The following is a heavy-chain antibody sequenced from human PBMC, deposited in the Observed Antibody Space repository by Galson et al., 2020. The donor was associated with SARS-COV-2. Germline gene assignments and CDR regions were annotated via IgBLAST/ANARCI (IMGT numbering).Heavy chain of an antibody. D-gene: IGHD1-1*01. Sequence: YWMAWVRQAPGKGLEWVANIKQDGSEKYYVDSVKGRFTISRDNAKNSLYLQMNSLRAEDTAVYYCARKNGHNQRPAIFDYWGQGTLVTVSS. V-gene: IGHV3-7*05. CDR2: IKQDGSEK. CDR1: YW. J-gene: IGHJ4*02. CDR3: ARKNGHNQRPAIFDY.